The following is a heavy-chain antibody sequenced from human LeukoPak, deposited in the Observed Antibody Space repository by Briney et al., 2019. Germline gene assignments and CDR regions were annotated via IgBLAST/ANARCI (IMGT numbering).Heavy chain of an antibody. Sequence: SETLSLTCAVSGYSISSGYYWGCIRQPPVKGLEWIGSIYHSGSTYYNPSLKSRVTISVDTSKNQFSLKLSSATAADTAVYYCARHSTHFWSGLDWFDPWGQGTLVTVSS. CDR1: GYSISSGYY. CDR3: ARHSTHFWSGLDWFDP. V-gene: IGHV4-38-2*01. J-gene: IGHJ5*02. D-gene: IGHD3-3*02. CDR2: IYHSGST.